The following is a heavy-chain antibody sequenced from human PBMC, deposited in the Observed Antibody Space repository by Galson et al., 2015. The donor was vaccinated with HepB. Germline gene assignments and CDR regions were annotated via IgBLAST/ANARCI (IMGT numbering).Heavy chain of an antibody. Sequence: SVKVSCKASGYSFTSYHVHWVRQAPGQGLEWMGIINPNDGATSYAQKFQGRVTMTEDTSTDTAYMELSSLRSEDTAVYYCATEQLTGTRRGGAFDIWGQGTMVTVSS. V-gene: IGHV1-46*01. J-gene: IGHJ3*02. CDR1: GYSFTSYH. CDR3: ATEQLTGTRRGGAFDI. D-gene: IGHD1-20*01. CDR2: INPNDGAT.